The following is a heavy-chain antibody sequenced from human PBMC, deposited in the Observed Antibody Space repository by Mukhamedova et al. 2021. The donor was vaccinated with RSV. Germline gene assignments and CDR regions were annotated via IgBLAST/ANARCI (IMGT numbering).Heavy chain of an antibody. CDR3: AWNYFFIDV. CDR2: VYHSGII. J-gene: IGHJ6*03. Sequence: WGWFRQPPGKGLEWIGTVYHSGIIHYSPSLESRVTISRDTSKNQFYLELRSLTAADTAVYFFAWNYFFIDVWGKGTTVIVSS. V-gene: IGHV4-38-2*01. D-gene: IGHD1-1*01.